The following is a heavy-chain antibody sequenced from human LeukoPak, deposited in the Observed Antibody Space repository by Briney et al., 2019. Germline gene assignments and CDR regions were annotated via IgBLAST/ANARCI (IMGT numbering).Heavy chain of an antibody. D-gene: IGHD4-17*01. CDR1: GFTVSDNY. J-gene: IGHJ6*02. Sequence: GGSLRLSCAASGFTVSDNYTSWVRQAPGKGLEWVSGVSGSGGSTYYADSVKGRFTISRDNSKNTLYLQMNTLRAEDTAVYYCAKGGGDYLIYYGMDVWGQGTTVTVSS. V-gene: IGHV3-23*01. CDR3: AKGGGDYLIYYGMDV. CDR2: VSGSGGST.